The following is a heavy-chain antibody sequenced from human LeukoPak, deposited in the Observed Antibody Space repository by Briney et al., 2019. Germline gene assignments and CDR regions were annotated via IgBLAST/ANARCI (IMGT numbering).Heavy chain of an antibody. J-gene: IGHJ5*02. D-gene: IGHD6-19*01. CDR2: ISASGGST. CDR3: AKGIYSSGWYSWFDP. Sequence: GGSLRLSCAASGFTFDDYGMSWVRQAPGKGLQWVSGISASGGSTHHADSVKGRFTISRDNSKNTLYLQMNSLRAEDTAVYYCAKGIYSSGWYSWFDPWGQGTLVTVSS. CDR1: GFTFDDYG. V-gene: IGHV3-23*01.